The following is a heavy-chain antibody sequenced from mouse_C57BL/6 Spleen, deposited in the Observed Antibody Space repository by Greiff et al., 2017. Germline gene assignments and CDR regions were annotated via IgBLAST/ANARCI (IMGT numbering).Heavy chain of an antibody. CDR2: IDPSDSYT. D-gene: IGHD1-1*01. J-gene: IGHJ2*01. CDR1: GYTFTSYW. CDR3: ARWSRYVGYYFDY. Sequence: QVQLQQPGAELVKPGASVKLSCKASGYTFTSYWMQWVKQRPGQGLEWIGEIDPSDSYTNYNQQFKGKATLTVDTSSSTAYMQLSSLTSEDSAVYYCARWSRYVGYYFDYGGQGTTLTVSS. V-gene: IGHV1-50*01.